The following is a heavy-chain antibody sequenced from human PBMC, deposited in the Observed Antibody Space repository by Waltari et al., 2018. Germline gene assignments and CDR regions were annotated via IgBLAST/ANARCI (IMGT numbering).Heavy chain of an antibody. V-gene: IGHV1-8*01. CDR2: LNPMLGNT. CDR3: ARAIRSSSWLPTARYYYMDV. D-gene: IGHD6-13*01. CDR1: GYTFTSYD. J-gene: IGHJ6*03. Sequence: QVQLVQSRAEVKKPGASVKVSCKASGYTFTSYDINWVRQATGQGLEWMGWLNPMLGNTCYAQKCQGRVTTTRNNSTSTVYMGLSSLRAEDTAVYYCARAIRSSSWLPTARYYYMDVWGKGTTVTVSS.